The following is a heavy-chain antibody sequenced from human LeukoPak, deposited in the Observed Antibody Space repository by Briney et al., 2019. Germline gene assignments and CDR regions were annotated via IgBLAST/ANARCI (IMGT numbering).Heavy chain of an antibody. Sequence: PSGTLSLTCTVSGGSISSYYWSWIRQPAGKGLEWIGRIYTSGSTNYNPSLKSRVTMSVDTSKNQFSLKLSSVTAADTAVYYCARVPYYDYVWGSYRLVWFDPWGQGTLVTVSS. J-gene: IGHJ5*02. D-gene: IGHD3-16*02. CDR2: IYTSGST. V-gene: IGHV4-4*07. CDR3: ARVPYYDYVWGSYRLVWFDP. CDR1: GGSISSYY.